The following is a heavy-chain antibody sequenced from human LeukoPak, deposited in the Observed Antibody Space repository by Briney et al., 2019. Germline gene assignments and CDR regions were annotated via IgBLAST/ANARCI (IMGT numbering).Heavy chain of an antibody. Sequence: ASVTVSCKSSGFTFTDEYIHWVRQAPGQGLEGMGIINPSGGSTSYAQKFQGRVTMTRDTSTSTVYMELSSLRSEDTAVYYCARDRVTTVSTSHYNYYGMDVWGQGTTVTVSS. J-gene: IGHJ6*02. CDR1: GFTFTDEY. V-gene: IGHV1-46*01. CDR3: ARDRVTTVSTSHYNYYGMDV. CDR2: INPSGGST. D-gene: IGHD4-11*01.